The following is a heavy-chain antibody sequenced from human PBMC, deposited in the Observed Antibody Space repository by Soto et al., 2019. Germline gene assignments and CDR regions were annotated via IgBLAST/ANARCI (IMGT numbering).Heavy chain of an antibody. Sequence: GESLKISCKGSGYSFTNYWIGWVRQMSGKGLEWMGIIYPGDSDTRYSPSFQGQVTISVDKSISTAYLQWSSLKASDTAMCYCAKTGGTSLYGIVYWGQGTQVTVSS. V-gene: IGHV5-51*01. J-gene: IGHJ4*02. CDR1: GYSFTNYW. CDR2: IYPGDSDT. D-gene: IGHD2-2*01. CDR3: AKTGGTSLYGIVY.